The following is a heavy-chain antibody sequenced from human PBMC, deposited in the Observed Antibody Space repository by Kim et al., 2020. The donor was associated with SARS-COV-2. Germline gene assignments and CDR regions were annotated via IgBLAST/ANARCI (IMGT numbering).Heavy chain of an antibody. Sequence: GGSLRLSCAASGFTVSSYAMHWVRQAPGKGLEWVAVVSYDGDNTYYADSVKGRFTISRDNSRNTVYLQMRSLRGEDTALYYCARDYLTRFGEDGDYWGQG. CDR3: ARDYLTRFGEDGDY. CDR2: VSYDGDNT. V-gene: IGHV3-30*04. CDR1: GFTVSSYA. J-gene: IGHJ4*02. D-gene: IGHD3-10*01.